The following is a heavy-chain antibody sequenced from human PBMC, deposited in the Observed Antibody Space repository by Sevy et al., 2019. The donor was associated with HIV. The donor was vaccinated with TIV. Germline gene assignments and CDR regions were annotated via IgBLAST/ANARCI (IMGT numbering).Heavy chain of an antibody. Sequence: GGSLRLSCAASGFTLSIFDLDWVRQAPGKGLEWVASIRGSSGSYMPYYADSVKGRFTISRDNAKNSLYLQMNSLRDADTAVYYCTRNRGYHTFDHWGQGTLVTVSS. CDR1: GFTLSIFD. D-gene: IGHD5-12*01. CDR3: TRNRGYHTFDH. V-gene: IGHV3-21*01. CDR2: IRGSSGSYM. J-gene: IGHJ4*02.